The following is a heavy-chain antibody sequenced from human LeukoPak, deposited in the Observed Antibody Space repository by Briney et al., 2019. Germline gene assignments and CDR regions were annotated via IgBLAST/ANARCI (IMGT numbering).Heavy chain of an antibody. CDR1: GYTFTGYY. V-gene: IGHV1-2*02. D-gene: IGHD6-19*01. CDR2: INPNSGGT. J-gene: IGHJ3*02. CDR3: ASNSPIAVAGRDAFDI. Sequence: ASVKVSCKASGYTFTGYYVHWVRQAPGQGLEWMGWINPNSGGTNYAQKFQGRVTMTRDTSISTAYMELSRLRSDDTAVYYCASNSPIAVAGRDAFDIWGQGTMVTVSS.